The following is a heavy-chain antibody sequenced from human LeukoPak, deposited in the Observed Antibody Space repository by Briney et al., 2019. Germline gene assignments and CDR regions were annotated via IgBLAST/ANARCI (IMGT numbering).Heavy chain of an antibody. J-gene: IGHJ2*01. D-gene: IGHD3-10*01. CDR3: ARHLYYSASGFWYSDL. Sequence: SETLSLTCTLSGDSISSSDHYWVWIRQSPGKGLEWIGSVSQSGNTYYKSSLKSRVTVSIDTSKNEFSLILTSVTAADTAEYYCARHLYYSASGFWYSDLWGRGTLVIVSP. CDR1: GDSISSSDHY. V-gene: IGHV4-39*01. CDR2: VSQSGNT.